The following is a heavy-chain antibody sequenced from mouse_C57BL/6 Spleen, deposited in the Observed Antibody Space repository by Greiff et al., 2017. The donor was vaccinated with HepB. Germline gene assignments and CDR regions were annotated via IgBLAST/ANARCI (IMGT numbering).Heavy chain of an antibody. CDR1: GFNIKDDY. Sequence: EVQLQQSGAELVRPGASVKLSCTASGFNIKDDYMHWVKQRPEQGLEWIGWIDPENGDTEYASKFQGKATITADTSSNTAYLQLSSLTSEDTAVYYCTTRERYAMDCWGQGTSVTVSS. CDR3: TTRERYAMDC. V-gene: IGHV14-4*01. J-gene: IGHJ4*01. CDR2: IDPENGDT.